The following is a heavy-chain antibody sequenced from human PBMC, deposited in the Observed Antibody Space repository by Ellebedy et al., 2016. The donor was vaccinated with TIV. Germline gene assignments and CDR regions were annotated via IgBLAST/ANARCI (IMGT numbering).Heavy chain of an antibody. D-gene: IGHD3-10*01. V-gene: IGHV3-23*01. Sequence: PGGSLRLSCAASGFTFSSYAMSWVRQAPGKGLEWVSAISGSGGSTYYADSVKGRFTISRDNSKNTLYLQMNSLRAEDTAVYYCAKLGRGGFGELSRMNDYWGQGTLVTVSS. CDR1: GFTFSSYA. CDR3: AKLGRGGFGELSRMNDY. J-gene: IGHJ4*02. CDR2: ISGSGGST.